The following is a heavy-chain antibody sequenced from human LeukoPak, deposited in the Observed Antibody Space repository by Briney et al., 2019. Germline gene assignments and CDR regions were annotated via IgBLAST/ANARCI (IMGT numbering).Heavy chain of an antibody. J-gene: IGHJ4*02. Sequence: WASVKVSCKASGYTFTSYGISWVRQAPGQGLEWMGWISAYNGNTNYAQKLQGRVTMTTDTSTSTAYMELRSLRSDDTAVHYRARGTRYSYGSDYFDYWGQGTLVTVSS. D-gene: IGHD5-18*01. V-gene: IGHV1-18*01. CDR3: ARGTRYSYGSDYFDY. CDR1: GYTFTSYG. CDR2: ISAYNGNT.